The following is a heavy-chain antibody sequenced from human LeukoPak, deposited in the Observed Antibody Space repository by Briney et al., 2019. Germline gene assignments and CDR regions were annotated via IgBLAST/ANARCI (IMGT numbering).Heavy chain of an antibody. J-gene: IGHJ6*03. V-gene: IGHV4-4*07. CDR1: GGSISSYY. Sequence: SETLSLTCTVSGGSISSYYWSWIRQPAGKGLEWIGRIYTSGSTNYNPSLKSRVTMSVDTSKNQFSLKLSSVTAADTAVYCCARVAVAGTRNYYYYMDVWGKGATVTVSS. CDR3: ARVAVAGTRNYYYYMDV. D-gene: IGHD6-19*01. CDR2: IYTSGST.